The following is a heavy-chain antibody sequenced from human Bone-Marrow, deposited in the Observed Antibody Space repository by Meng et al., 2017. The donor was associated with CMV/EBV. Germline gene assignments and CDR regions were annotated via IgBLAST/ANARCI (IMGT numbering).Heavy chain of an antibody. Sequence: SETLSLTCAVYGGPFSGYYWSWIRQPPGKGLEWIGEINHSGSTNYNPSLKSRVIISADTSMNQFSLKLSSVTAADTAVYYCAGYCSSTSCRYYYYGMDVWGQGTTVTVSS. V-gene: IGHV4-34*01. CDR3: AGYCSSTSCRYYYYGMDV. D-gene: IGHD2-2*01. J-gene: IGHJ6*02. CDR2: INHSGST. CDR1: GGPFSGYY.